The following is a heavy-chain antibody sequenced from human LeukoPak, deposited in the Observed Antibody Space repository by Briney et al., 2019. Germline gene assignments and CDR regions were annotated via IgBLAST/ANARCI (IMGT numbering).Heavy chain of an antibody. V-gene: IGHV3-13*04. CDR1: GFTFSNYD. J-gene: IGHJ4*02. CDR2: IGVADDT. Sequence: GGSLRLSCAASGFTFSNYDMFWVRQTTEKGLEWVSTIGVADDTYYPGSVRGRFTISRESAKDSLYLQMNSLSAGDTAVYYCARGSGSHFDYRGQGTLVTVSS. D-gene: IGHD1-26*01. CDR3: ARGSGSHFDY.